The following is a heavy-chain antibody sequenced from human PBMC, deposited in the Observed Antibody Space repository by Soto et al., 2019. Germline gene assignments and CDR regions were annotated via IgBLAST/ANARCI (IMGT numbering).Heavy chain of an antibody. J-gene: IGHJ3*02. CDR1: GGSISSYY. D-gene: IGHD4-17*01. CDR3: ARDSEDYGDSSAFDI. Sequence: SETLSLTCTVSGGSISSYYWSWIRQPPGKGLEWIGYIYYSGSTNYNPSLKSRVTISVGTSKNQFSLKLSSVTAADTAVYYCARDSEDYGDSSAFDIWGQGTMVTVS. CDR2: IYYSGST. V-gene: IGHV4-59*01.